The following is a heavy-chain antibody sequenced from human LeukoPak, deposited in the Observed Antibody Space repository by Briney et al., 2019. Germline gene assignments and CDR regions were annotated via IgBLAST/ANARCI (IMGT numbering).Heavy chain of an antibody. Sequence: SETLSLTCAVYGGSFSGYYWSWIRQPPGKGLEWIGETNHSGSTNYNPSLKSRVTISVDTSKNQFSLKLSSVTAADTAVYYCARHGASGRYYYYMDVWGKGTTVTVSS. J-gene: IGHJ6*03. V-gene: IGHV4-34*01. CDR1: GGSFSGYY. D-gene: IGHD1-26*01. CDR2: TNHSGST. CDR3: ARHGASGRYYYYMDV.